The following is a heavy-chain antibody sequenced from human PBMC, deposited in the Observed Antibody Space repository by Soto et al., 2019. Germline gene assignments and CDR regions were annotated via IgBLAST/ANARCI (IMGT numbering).Heavy chain of an antibody. CDR1: GFTFSSYS. Sequence: EVQLVESGGGLVKPGGSLRLSCAASGFTFSSYSMNWFRQAPGKGLEWVSSISSSSSYIYYADSVKGRFTISRDNAKNSLYLQMNSLRAEDTAVYYCARDPDYGDYENAFDIWGQGTMVTVSS. J-gene: IGHJ3*02. CDR3: ARDPDYGDYENAFDI. D-gene: IGHD4-17*01. CDR2: ISSSSSYI. V-gene: IGHV3-21*01.